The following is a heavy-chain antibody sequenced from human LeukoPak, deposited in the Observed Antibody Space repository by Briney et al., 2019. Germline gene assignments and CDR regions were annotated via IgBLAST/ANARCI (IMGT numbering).Heavy chain of an antibody. J-gene: IGHJ3*01. Sequence: GGSLTLSCAASGFTFSGSAMSWVRQAPGEGLEWVSLISYSGANSYSTASARGRSTISRDSSRDTLFLKMNILRAEDTAIYYCARDMQLSTWGLGTMVTVSS. CDR3: ARDMQLST. D-gene: IGHD3-16*02. CDR1: GFTFSGSA. CDR2: ISYSGANS. V-gene: IGHV3-23*01.